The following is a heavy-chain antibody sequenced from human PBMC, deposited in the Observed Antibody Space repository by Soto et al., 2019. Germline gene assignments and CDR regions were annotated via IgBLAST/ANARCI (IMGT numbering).Heavy chain of an antibody. CDR1: GFTFSSYW. D-gene: IGHD2-2*01. V-gene: IGHV3-74*01. Sequence: QPGGSLRLSCAASGFTFSSYWMHWVRQAPGKGLVWVPRINSDGSSTSYADSVKGRFTISRDNAKNTLYLQMNSLGAEDTAVYYCARDGPVVPAAKQYYYYYMGVWGKGTTVTVSS. J-gene: IGHJ6*03. CDR2: INSDGSST. CDR3: ARDGPVVPAAKQYYYYYMGV.